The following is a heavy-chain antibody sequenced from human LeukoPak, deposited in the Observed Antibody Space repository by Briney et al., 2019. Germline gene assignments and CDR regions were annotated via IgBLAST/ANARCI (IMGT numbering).Heavy chain of an antibody. CDR3: ARDAYYYGSGSYPFDY. D-gene: IGHD3-10*01. V-gene: IGHV4-4*07. J-gene: IGHJ4*02. CDR2: IYTSGST. CDR1: GGSISSYY. Sequence: SETLSLTCTVSGGSISSYYWSWIRQPAGKGLEWIGRIYTSGSTNYNPSLKSRVTMSVDTSKNQFSLKLSSVTAADTAVYYCARDAYYYGSGSYPFDYWGQGTLVIVSS.